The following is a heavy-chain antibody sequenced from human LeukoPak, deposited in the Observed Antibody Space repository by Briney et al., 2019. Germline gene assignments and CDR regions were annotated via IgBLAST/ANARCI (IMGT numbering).Heavy chain of an antibody. CDR2: IYSGGST. Sequence: GGSLRLSCAASGFTVSSNYMSWVRQAPGKGLEWVSVIYSGGSTYYADSVKGRFTISRDNSKNTLYLQMNSLRAEDTAVYYCARDCSGGSCYSTDAFDIWGQGTMVTVSS. CDR1: GFTVSSNY. J-gene: IGHJ3*02. V-gene: IGHV3-53*01. D-gene: IGHD2-15*01. CDR3: ARDCSGGSCYSTDAFDI.